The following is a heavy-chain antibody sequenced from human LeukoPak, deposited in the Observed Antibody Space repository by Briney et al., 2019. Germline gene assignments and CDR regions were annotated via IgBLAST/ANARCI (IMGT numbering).Heavy chain of an antibody. CDR1: GGTFSSYA. CDR2: IIPILGIA. CDR3: ARDVLALAPHFDY. Sequence: SVKVSCKASGGTFSSYAISWVRQAPGQGLEWMGRIIPILGIANYAQKFQGGVTITADKSTSTAYMELSSLRSEDTAVYYCARDVLALAPHFDYWGQGTLVTVSS. D-gene: IGHD2-8*02. V-gene: IGHV1-69*04. J-gene: IGHJ4*02.